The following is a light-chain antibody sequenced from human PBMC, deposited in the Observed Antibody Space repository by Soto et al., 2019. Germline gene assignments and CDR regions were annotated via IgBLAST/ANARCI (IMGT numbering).Light chain of an antibody. CDR1: SSDVGGYKY. J-gene: IGLJ1*01. V-gene: IGLV2-14*01. CDR3: DSYASSSSYV. CDR2: DVS. Sequence: QSVLTQPASVSGSPGQSITISCTGTSSDVGGYKYVSWYQQHPGKAPKLMIYDVSNRPSGVSDRFSGSKSVNTASLTISGLQSEDEADYYCDSYASSSSYVFGTGTQLTVL.